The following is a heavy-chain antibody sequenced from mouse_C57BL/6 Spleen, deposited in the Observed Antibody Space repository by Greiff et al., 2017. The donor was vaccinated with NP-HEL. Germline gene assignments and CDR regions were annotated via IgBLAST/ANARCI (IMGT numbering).Heavy chain of an antibody. Sequence: VQLQQSGAELVRPGTSVKVSCKASGYAFTNYLIEWVKQRPGQGLEWIGVINPGSGGTNYNEKFKGKATLTADKSSSTAYMQLSSLTSEDSAVYLCARERDLGPFDYWGQGTTLTVSS. D-gene: IGHD3-3*01. J-gene: IGHJ2*01. CDR3: ARERDLGPFDY. CDR1: GYAFTNYL. V-gene: IGHV1-54*01. CDR2: INPGSGGT.